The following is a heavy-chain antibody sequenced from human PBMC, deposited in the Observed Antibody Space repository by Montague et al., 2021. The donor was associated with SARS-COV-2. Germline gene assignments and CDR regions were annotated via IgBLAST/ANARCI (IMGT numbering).Heavy chain of an antibody. D-gene: IGHD3-10*01. CDR3: ARDFGESRDH. CDR2: IYSSGRT. J-gene: IGHJ4*02. CDR1: GFTVSSNY. V-gene: IGHV3-53*01. Sequence: SLRLSCAASGFTVSSNYMSWVRQAPGKGLEWVSLIYSSGRTSYADSVKGRFTMSRDNSKNTLYLQMNSLRAEDTADYYCARDFGESRDHWGQGTLVTVSS.